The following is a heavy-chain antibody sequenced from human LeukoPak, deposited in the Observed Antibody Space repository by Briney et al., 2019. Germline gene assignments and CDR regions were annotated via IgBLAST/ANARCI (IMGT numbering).Heavy chain of an antibody. V-gene: IGHV1-46*03. CDR2: INPRGVST. CDR1: GYTFTSYY. Sequence: ASVKVSCKASGYTFTSYYMHWVRQAPGQGREWMARINPRGVSTSSAQKFPGRVTMTRHTSPRTVYMELSTLRSEDTAVYYCARGGPARLIWFDPWGQGTLVTVSS. J-gene: IGHJ5*02. CDR3: ARGGPARLIWFDP. D-gene: IGHD2-2*01.